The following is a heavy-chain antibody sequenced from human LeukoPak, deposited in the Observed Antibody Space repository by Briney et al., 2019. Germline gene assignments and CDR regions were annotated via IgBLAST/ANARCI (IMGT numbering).Heavy chain of an antibody. CDR3: AIGGDRGTNYLDY. CDR2: ISTRGGT. J-gene: IGHJ4*02. D-gene: IGHD1-26*01. Sequence: PGGSLRLPCAACLFTIRIYSMRRVRQAPGKGLEWVSTISTRGGTYYADSVKGRFTISRDNSKNTLYLQMSSLRAEDTAVYYCAIGGDRGTNYLDYWGQGTLLTVSS. V-gene: IGHV3-23*01. CDR1: LFTIRIYS.